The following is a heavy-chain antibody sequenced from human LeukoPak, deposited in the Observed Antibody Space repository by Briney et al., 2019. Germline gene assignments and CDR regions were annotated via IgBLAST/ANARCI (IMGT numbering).Heavy chain of an antibody. CDR3: AKTSMVRGVIISEDYFDY. D-gene: IGHD3-10*01. J-gene: IGHJ4*02. V-gene: IGHV3-9*01. CDR2: ISWNSGSI. CDR1: GFTFDDYA. Sequence: GGSLSLSCAASGFTFDDYAMHWVRQAPGKGLEWVSGISWNSGSIGYADSVKGRFTISRDNAKNSLYLQMNSLRAEDTALYYCAKTSMVRGVIISEDYFDYWGQGTLVTVSS.